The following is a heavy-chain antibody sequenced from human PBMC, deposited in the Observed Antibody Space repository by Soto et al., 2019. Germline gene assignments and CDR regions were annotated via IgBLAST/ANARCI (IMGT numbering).Heavy chain of an antibody. CDR2: ISYDGSST. CDR1: GFTFSTYA. CDR3: ARGPDYGDPTALYYFDY. Sequence: GGSLRLSCAASGFTFSTYAMHWVRQAPGKGLEWVSLISYDGSSTSSADSVKDRFIISKDNSNNTLYLEMNSLRTDDTAVYYCARGPDYGDPTALYYFDYWGQGALVTVSS. V-gene: IGHV3-30-3*01. D-gene: IGHD4-17*01. J-gene: IGHJ4*02.